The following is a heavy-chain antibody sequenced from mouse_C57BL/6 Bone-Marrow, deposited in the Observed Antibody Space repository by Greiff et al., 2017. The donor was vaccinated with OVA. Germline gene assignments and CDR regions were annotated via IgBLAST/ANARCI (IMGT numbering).Heavy chain of an antibody. D-gene: IGHD3-2*02. V-gene: IGHV5-4*01. CDR2: ISDGGSYT. J-gene: IGHJ3*01. Sequence: EVQRVESGGGLVKPGGSLKLSCAASGFTFSSYAMSWVRQTPEKRLEWVATISDGGSYTYYPDNVKGRFTISRDNAKNNLYLQMSHLKSEDTAMYYCAREGDSSGWGFAYWGQGTLVTVSA. CDR3: AREGDSSGWGFAY. CDR1: GFTFSSYA.